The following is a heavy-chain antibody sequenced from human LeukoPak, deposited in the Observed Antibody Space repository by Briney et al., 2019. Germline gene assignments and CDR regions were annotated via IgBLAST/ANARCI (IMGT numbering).Heavy chain of an antibody. J-gene: IGHJ4*02. Sequence: GGSLRLSCAASGFTFSDYYMSWIRQAPGKGLEWVSYISSSGSTIYYADSVKGRFTISRDNAKNSLYLQMNSLRAEDTALYYCARDVPQANYDYVWGSYRSWYFDYWGQGTLVTVSS. V-gene: IGHV3-11*01. D-gene: IGHD3-16*02. CDR1: GFTFSDYY. CDR3: ARDVPQANYDYVWGSYRSWYFDY. CDR2: ISSSGSTI.